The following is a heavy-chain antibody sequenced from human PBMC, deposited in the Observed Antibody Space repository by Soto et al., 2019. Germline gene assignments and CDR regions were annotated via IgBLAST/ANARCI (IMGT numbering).Heavy chain of an antibody. D-gene: IGHD6-13*01. V-gene: IGHV3-23*01. CDR2: ISGSGFTT. CDR1: GFTVSNYA. CDR3: AKDLGSSWYPPTYYFDY. J-gene: IGHJ4*02. Sequence: GGSLRISFAASGFTVSNYAMTWVRQAPGKGLEWVSTISGSGFTTYYADSVKGRFTISRDNSKNTLYLQMNSLRAEDTAVYYCAKDLGSSWYPPTYYFDYWGQGTLVTVSS.